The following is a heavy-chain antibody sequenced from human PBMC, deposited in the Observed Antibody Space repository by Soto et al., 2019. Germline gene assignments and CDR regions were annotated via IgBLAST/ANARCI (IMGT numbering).Heavy chain of an antibody. CDR3: TRDLNGDWNYGES. J-gene: IGHJ5*02. D-gene: IGHD1-7*01. V-gene: IGHV3-7*03. Sequence: GGSLRLSCAASGFIFSSYWMSWVRQAPGRGLEWVANIKQDGSEKYYLDSVKGRFTISRDSAKTSLYLLMNSLRAEDTAVYYCTRDLNGDWNYGESWGQGTLVTVSS. CDR2: IKQDGSEK. CDR1: GFIFSSYW.